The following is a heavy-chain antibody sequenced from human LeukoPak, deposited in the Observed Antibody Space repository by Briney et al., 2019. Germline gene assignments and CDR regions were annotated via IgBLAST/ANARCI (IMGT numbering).Heavy chain of an antibody. CDR3: ARTCSSSSCYFIY. CDR2: ISTYNGNT. V-gene: IGHV1-18*04. J-gene: IGHJ4*02. CDR1: GYTFTSHG. D-gene: IGHD2-2*01. Sequence: ASVKVSCKASGYTFTSHGITWLRQAPGQGLEWMGWISTYNGNTNYAQRFQGRVTMTTDTSMSTAYMELRSLRSDDTAVYYCARTCSSSSCYFIYWGQGTLVTVSA.